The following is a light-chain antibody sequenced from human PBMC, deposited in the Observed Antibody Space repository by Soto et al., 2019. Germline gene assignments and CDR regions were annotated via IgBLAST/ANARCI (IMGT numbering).Light chain of an antibody. CDR2: AAY. CDR1: QSISSY. Sequence: DIQMTQSPSSLSASVGDRVTITCRASQSISSYLNWYQQKPGKAPKLLIYAAYSLQCGVPSRLSGSGSGTDFTLTISSLQPEDFATYYSKQRYITPVTFDQGTKVEIK. V-gene: IGKV1-39*01. CDR3: KQRYITPVT. J-gene: IGKJ1*01.